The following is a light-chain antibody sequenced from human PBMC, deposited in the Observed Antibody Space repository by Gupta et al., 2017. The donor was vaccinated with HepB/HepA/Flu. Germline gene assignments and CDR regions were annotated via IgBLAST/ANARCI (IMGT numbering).Light chain of an antibody. V-gene: IGKV1-39*01. Sequence: DIQMSQSPSSLSASVGDRVNITCRASHNINDYLNWYRQGPGKAPELLIYGASSLQRGVPSRFSGSGSGTDFTLTVTSLQPEDFATYYCQQTHTLPQTCGPGTRLDI. CDR2: GAS. CDR1: HNINDY. J-gene: IGKJ3*01. CDR3: QQTHTLPQT.